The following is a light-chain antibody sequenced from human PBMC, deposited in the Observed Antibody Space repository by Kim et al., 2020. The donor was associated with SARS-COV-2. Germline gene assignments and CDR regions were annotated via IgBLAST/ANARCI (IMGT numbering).Light chain of an antibody. CDR2: STN. CDR1: SGSVSTSYY. V-gene: IGLV8-61*01. CDR3: VLYMGSGPL. J-gene: IGLJ2*01. Sequence: QTVVTQEPSFSVSPGGTVTLTCGLSSGSVSTSYYPSWYQQTPGQAPRTLIYSTNTRSSGVPDRFSGSILGNKAALTITGAQADDESDYYCVLYMGSGPLFGGGTQLTVL.